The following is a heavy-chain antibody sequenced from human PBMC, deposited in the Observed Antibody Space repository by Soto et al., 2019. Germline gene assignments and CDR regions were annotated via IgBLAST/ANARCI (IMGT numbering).Heavy chain of an antibody. J-gene: IGHJ6*03. D-gene: IGHD4-17*01. V-gene: IGHV1-69*02. Sequence: QVQLVQSGAEVKKPGSSVKVSCKASGGTFSNYTISWVRQAPGQGLEWMGRIIPILNIADYAQKFQGRVTITADKSTTTAYVELSSLRSEDTAVYYCARVSEMGTVTEGFYYYMDVWCKGTTVTVSS. CDR1: GGTFSNYT. CDR2: IIPILNIA. CDR3: ARVSEMGTVTEGFYYYMDV.